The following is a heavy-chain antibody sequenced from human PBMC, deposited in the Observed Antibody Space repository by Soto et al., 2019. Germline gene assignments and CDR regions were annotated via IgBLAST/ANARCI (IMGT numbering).Heavy chain of an antibody. CDR1: GFTFGDYA. Sequence: GGSLRLSCTASGFTFGDYALSWFRQAPGKGLEWVAFIRSRVHGGTTEVAASVKGRFTISRDYSKSIAYLQMNSLKTEDTAVYYCSRDSAIPTFDYWGQGTLVTVSS. D-gene: IGHD2-2*02. CDR3: SRDSAIPTFDY. CDR2: IRSRVHGGTT. V-gene: IGHV3-49*03. J-gene: IGHJ4*02.